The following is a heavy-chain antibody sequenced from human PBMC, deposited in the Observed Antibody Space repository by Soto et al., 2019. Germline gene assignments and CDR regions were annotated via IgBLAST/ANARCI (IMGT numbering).Heavy chain of an antibody. J-gene: IGHJ6*02. CDR3: ARDIIGYCSSTSCLSYGMDV. V-gene: IGHV3-53*04. Sequence: PGGSLRLSCAASGVTVSSNYMSWVRQAPGKGLEWVSVIYSGGSTYYADSVKGRFTISRHNSKNTLYLQMNSLRAEDTAVYYCARDIIGYCSSTSCLSYGMDVWGQGTTVTVSS. D-gene: IGHD2-2*01. CDR1: GVTVSSNY. CDR2: IYSGGST.